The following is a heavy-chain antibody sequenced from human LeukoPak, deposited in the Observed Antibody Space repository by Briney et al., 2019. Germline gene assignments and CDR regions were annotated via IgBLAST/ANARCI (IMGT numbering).Heavy chain of an antibody. D-gene: IGHD4/OR15-4a*01. V-gene: IGHV4-39*01. J-gene: IGHJ6*03. CDR3: ARQLGATHAYYYYYMDV. CDR1: GGSISSSSYY. CDR2: IYYGGST. Sequence: SETLSLTCTVSGGSISSSSYYWGWIRQPPGKGLEWIGSIYYGGSTYYNPSLKSRVTISVDTSKNQFSLKLSSVTAADTAVYYCARQLGATHAYYYYYMDVWGNGTTVTVSS.